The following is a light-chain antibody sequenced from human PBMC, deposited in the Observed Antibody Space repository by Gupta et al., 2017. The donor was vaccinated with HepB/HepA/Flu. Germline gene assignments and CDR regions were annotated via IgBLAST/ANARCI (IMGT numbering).Light chain of an antibody. CDR1: QSVSSH. V-gene: IGKV1-39*01. J-gene: IGKJ5*01. CDR2: SAS. CDR3: QQSYGSPT. Sequence: DIQMTQSPFSLSASVGDRVTFSCRASQSVSSHLNWYQQKPGKAPKLLTYSASSWQSGVPPRFSGSGSGTDFTLTITNLRPEDFATYCWQQSYGSPTFGQGTRLEIK.